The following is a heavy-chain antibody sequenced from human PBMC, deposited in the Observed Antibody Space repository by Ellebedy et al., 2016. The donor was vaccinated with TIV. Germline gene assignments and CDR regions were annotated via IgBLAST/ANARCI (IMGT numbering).Heavy chain of an antibody. D-gene: IGHD3-3*01. V-gene: IGHV3-7*03. Sequence: GESLKISCAASGFIVSSYYMIWVRQAPGKGLEWVANIKQDGSEKYYVDSVKGRFTISRDNSKDTVFLQMTSLIDEDTAMYYCARDLRWDWSGQRFDSWGQGTLVTVSS. CDR1: GFIVSSYY. J-gene: IGHJ4*02. CDR2: IKQDGSEK. CDR3: ARDLRWDWSGQRFDS.